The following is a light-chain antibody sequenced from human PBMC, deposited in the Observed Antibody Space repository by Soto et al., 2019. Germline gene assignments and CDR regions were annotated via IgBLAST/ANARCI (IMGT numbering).Light chain of an antibody. J-gene: IGKJ1*01. CDR1: QSVSNSY. Sequence: EIVLTQSPGTLSLSPGERATLSCRASQSVSNSYLAWYQQKPGQAPRLLISGSSSRATGIPDRFSGSGSGTDFPLTISRLEPEDFAVYHCQQYGSLPLTFGQGTKVEIK. CDR2: GSS. CDR3: QQYGSLPLT. V-gene: IGKV3-20*01.